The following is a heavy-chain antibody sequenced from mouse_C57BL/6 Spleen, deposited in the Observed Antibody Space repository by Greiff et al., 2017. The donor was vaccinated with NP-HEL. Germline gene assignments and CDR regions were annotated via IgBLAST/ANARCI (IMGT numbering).Heavy chain of an antibody. CDR3: ASHYYYGSSGFMDY. CDR2: IRNKANGYTT. V-gene: IGHV7-3*01. D-gene: IGHD1-1*01. Sequence: EVMLVESGGGLVQPGGSLSLSCAASGFTFTDYYMSWVRQPPGKALEWLGFIRNKANGYTTEYSASVKGRFTISRDDSQSILYLQMNALRAEDSATYYCASHYYYGSSGFMDYWGQGTSVTVSS. CDR1: GFTFTDYY. J-gene: IGHJ4*01.